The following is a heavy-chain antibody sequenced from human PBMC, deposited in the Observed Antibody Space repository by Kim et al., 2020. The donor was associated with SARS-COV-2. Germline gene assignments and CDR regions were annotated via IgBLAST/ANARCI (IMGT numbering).Heavy chain of an antibody. J-gene: IGHJ4*02. CDR2: MNPNSGNT. D-gene: IGHD3-22*01. Sequence: ASVKVSCKASGYTFTSYDINWVRQATGQGLEWMGWMNPNSGNTGYAQKFQGRVTMTRNTSISTAYMELSSLRSEDTAVYYCARGVFSGYYYPADYWGQGTLVTVSS. CDR3: ARGVFSGYYYPADY. V-gene: IGHV1-8*01. CDR1: GYTFTSYD.